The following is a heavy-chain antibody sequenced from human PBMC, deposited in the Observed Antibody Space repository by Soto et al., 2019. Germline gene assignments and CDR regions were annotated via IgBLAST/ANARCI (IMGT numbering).Heavy chain of an antibody. CDR3: TTDRAAAGRAHYYYMDV. J-gene: IGHJ6*03. V-gene: IGHV3-15*01. CDR2: IKSKTDGGTT. CDR1: GFTFSSAA. D-gene: IGHD6-13*01. Sequence: PGGSLRLSCAASGFTFSSAAMSWVRQAPGKGLEWVGRIKSKTDGGTTDYAAPVKGRFTISRDDSKNTLYLQMNSLKTEDTAVYYCTTDRAAAGRAHYYYMDVWGKGTTVTVSS.